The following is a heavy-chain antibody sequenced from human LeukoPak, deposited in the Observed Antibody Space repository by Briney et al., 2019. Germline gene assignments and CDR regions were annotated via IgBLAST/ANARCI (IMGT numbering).Heavy chain of an antibody. CDR2: IIPIFGAA. CDR1: GGTFSSYA. J-gene: IGHJ5*02. D-gene: IGHD5-18*01. CDR3: ARDLRGYSYGYSWFDP. V-gene: IGHV1-69*05. Sequence: SVKVSCKASGGTFSSYAISWGRQAPGQGLEWMGRIIPIFGAANYAQKFQGRVTITTDESTSTAYMELSSLRSEDTAVYYCARDLRGYSYGYSWFDPWGQGTLVTVSS.